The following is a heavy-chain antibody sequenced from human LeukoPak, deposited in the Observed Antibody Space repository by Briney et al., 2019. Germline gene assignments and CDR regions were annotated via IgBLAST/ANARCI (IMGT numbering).Heavy chain of an antibody. D-gene: IGHD3-16*02. J-gene: IGHJ5*02. V-gene: IGHV4-34*01. Sequence: PSETLSLTCAAYGGSFSGYYWSWIRQPPGKGLEWIGEINHSGSTNYNPSLKSRVTISVDTSKNQFSLKLSSVTAADTAVYYCASRRIMITFGGVIVIPENWFDPWGQGTLVTVSS. CDR2: INHSGST. CDR3: ASRRIMITFGGVIVIPENWFDP. CDR1: GGSFSGYY.